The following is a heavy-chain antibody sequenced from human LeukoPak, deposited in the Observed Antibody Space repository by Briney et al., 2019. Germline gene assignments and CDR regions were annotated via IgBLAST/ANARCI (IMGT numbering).Heavy chain of an antibody. CDR3: AHSSSGPEGDWFDP. D-gene: IGHD6-19*01. CDR2: IYWDDDK. V-gene: IGHV2-5*02. CDR1: GFSLSTSGVG. Sequence: SGPTLVKPTQTLTLTCTFSGFSLSTSGVGVGWIRQPPGKALEWLALIYWDDDKRYSPSLKSRLTITKDTSKNQVVLTLTNMDPVDTATYYCAHSSSGPEGDWFDPWGQGTLVTVSS. J-gene: IGHJ5*02.